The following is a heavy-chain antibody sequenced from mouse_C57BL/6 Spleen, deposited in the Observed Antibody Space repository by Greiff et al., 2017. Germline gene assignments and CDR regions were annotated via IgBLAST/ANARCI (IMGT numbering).Heavy chain of an antibody. V-gene: IGHV1-69*01. CDR1: GYTFTSYW. CDR3: ARRRGTTVVDFDY. D-gene: IGHD1-1*01. Sequence: VQLQQPGAELVMPGASVKLSCKASGYTFTSYWMHWVKQRPGQGLEWIGEIDPSDSYTNYNQKFKGKSTLTVDKSSSTAYMQLSSLTSEDSAVYYCARRRGTTVVDFDYWGQGTTLTVSS. J-gene: IGHJ2*01. CDR2: IDPSDSYT.